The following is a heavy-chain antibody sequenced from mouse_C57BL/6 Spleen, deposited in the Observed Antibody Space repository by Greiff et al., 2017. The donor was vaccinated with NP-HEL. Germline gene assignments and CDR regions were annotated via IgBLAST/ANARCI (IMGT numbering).Heavy chain of an antibody. CDR3: ARGRDAMDY. V-gene: IGHV1-52*01. CDR1: GYTFTSYW. J-gene: IGHJ4*01. Sequence: QVHVKQPGAELVRPGSSVKLSCKASGYTFTSYWMHWVKQRPIQGLEWIGNIDPSDSETHYNQKFKDKATLTVDKSSSTAYMQLSSLTSEDSAVYYCARGRDAMDYWGQGTSVTVSS. CDR2: IDPSDSET.